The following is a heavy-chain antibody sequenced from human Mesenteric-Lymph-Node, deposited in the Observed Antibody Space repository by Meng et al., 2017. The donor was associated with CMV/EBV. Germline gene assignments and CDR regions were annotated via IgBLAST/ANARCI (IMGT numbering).Heavy chain of an antibody. Sequence: QVQLRQWGAGLLKPSETPSLTCAVYGGSFSGYYWSWIRQPPGKGLEWIGEINHSGVPNYNPSLKSRVTIPLDRSKNQFSLKLSSVTAEDTAVYYCARGSDIPVNNYWGQGTLVTVSS. J-gene: IGHJ4*02. D-gene: IGHD2-15*01. CDR3: ARGSDIPVNNY. V-gene: IGHV4-34*01. CDR2: INHSGVP. CDR1: GGSFSGYY.